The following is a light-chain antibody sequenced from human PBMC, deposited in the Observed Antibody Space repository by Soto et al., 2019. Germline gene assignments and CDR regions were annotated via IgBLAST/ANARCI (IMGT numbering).Light chain of an antibody. CDR3: QQYIRWPLT. CDR1: QSVSSY. V-gene: IGKV3-15*01. J-gene: IGKJ4*01. CDR2: DTS. Sequence: EIVLTQSPATLSLSPGERATLSCRASQSVSSYLAWYQQKPGQAPGLLIYDTSTRATGVPARFSGSRSGTEFTLTISSLQSEDFAVYYCQQYIRWPLTFGGGTKVDIK.